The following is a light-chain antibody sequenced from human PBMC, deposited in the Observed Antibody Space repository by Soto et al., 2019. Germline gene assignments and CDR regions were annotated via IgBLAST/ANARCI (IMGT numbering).Light chain of an antibody. V-gene: IGLV2-8*01. CDR2: EVS. CDR1: SSDVGGYNF. J-gene: IGLJ2*01. CDR3: SSYAGSKNFAV. Sequence: QSALTQPPSASGSPGQSVAISCTGTSSDVGGYNFVSWYQQHPGKAPKLLTYEVSKRPSGVPDRFSGSKSGNTASLTVSGLHAEDEADYYCSSYAGSKNFAVFGGGTKLTVL.